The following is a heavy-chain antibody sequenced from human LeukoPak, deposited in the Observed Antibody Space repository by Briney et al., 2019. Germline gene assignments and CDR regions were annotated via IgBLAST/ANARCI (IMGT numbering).Heavy chain of an antibody. V-gene: IGHV4-34*01. J-gene: IGHJ4*02. CDR1: GGSFSGYY. Sequence: SETLSLTCAVYGGSFSGYYWSWIRQPPGKGLEWIGEINHSGSTNYNPSLKSRVTISVDTSKNQFSLKLSSVTAADTAVYYCRSSSCYGNGDYWGQGTLVTVSS. CDR2: INHSGST. D-gene: IGHD6-13*01. CDR3: RSSSCYGNGDY.